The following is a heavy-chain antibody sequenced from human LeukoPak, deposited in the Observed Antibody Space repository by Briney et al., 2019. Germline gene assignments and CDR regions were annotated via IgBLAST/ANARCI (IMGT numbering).Heavy chain of an antibody. CDR2: MNPKSGNT. V-gene: IGHV1-8*03. Sequence: ASVKVSCKASGYTFTRYDINWVRQATGQGLEWMGWMNPKSGNTGHAQKFQGRVTITRDTSISTVYMELSSLRSEDTAVYYCARVGWYYDFWSGYYTGISYYYYYMDVWGKGTTVTVSS. D-gene: IGHD3-3*01. CDR3: ARVGWYYDFWSGYYTGISYYYYYMDV. J-gene: IGHJ6*03. CDR1: GYTFTRYD.